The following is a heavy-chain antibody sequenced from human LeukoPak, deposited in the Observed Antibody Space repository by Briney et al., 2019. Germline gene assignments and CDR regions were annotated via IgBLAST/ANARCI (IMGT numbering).Heavy chain of an antibody. CDR2: IRYDGSNK. D-gene: IGHD3-22*01. Sequence: GGSLRLSCAASGFTFSTYAMHWVRQAPGKGLEWVAFIRYDGSNKYYADSVKGRFTISRDNSKNTLYLQMNSLRAEDTAVYYCAKDPNYYDSSGYYWYFQHWGQGTLVTVSS. V-gene: IGHV3-30*02. J-gene: IGHJ1*01. CDR3: AKDPNYYDSSGYYWYFQH. CDR1: GFTFSTYA.